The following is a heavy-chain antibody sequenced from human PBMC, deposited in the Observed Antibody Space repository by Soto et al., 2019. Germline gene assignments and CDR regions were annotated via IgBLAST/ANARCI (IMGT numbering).Heavy chain of an antibody. J-gene: IGHJ6*02. CDR2: IIPIFGTA. CDR1: GGTFSSYA. D-gene: IGHD6-6*01. Sequence: ASVKVSCKASGGTFSSYAISWVRQAPGQGLEWMGGIIPIFGTANYAQKFQGRVTITADESMSTAYMELSSLRSEDTAVYYCARDSGSTSSSTYYYGMDVWGQGTTVTVSS. CDR3: ARDSGSTSSSTYYYGMDV. V-gene: IGHV1-69*13.